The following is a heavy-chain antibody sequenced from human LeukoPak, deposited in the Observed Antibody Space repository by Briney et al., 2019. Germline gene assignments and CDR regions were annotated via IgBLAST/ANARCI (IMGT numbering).Heavy chain of an antibody. V-gene: IGHV3-11*01. CDR2: ISSSGSTI. Sequence: GGSLRLSCAASGFTFSDYYMSWIRQAPGKGLEWVSYISSSGSTIYYADSVKGRFTISRDNAKNSLYLQMNSLRAEDTAVYYCARPSSRWGVVVTAKAWGQGTLVTVSS. J-gene: IGHJ5*02. CDR1: GFTFSDYY. CDR3: ARPSSRWGVVVTAKA. D-gene: IGHD2-21*02.